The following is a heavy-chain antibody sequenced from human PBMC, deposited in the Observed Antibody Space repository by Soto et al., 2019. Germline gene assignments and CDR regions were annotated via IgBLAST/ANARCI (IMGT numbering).Heavy chain of an antibody. V-gene: IGHV2-70*01. CDR2: IDWDDDK. J-gene: IGHJ4*02. CDR1: GFSLSTSGMC. D-gene: IGHD5-18*01. Sequence: SGPTLVNPTQTLTLTCTFSGFSLSTSGMCVSWIRQPPGRALEWLALIDWDDDKYYSTSLKTRLTISKDTSKNQVVLTMTNMDPVDTATYYCARYVDTAMATFFDYWGQGTLVTVSS. CDR3: ARYVDTAMATFFDY.